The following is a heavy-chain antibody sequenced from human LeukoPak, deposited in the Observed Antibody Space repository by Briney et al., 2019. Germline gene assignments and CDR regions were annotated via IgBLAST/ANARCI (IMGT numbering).Heavy chain of an antibody. CDR1: GFTFSSSW. D-gene: IGHD4-23*01. CDR2: IKQDGSQK. J-gene: IGHJ5*02. Sequence: GGSLRLSCAAPGFTFSSSWMSWVRQAPEKGLEWVAHIKQDGSQKYYVDSVRGRFTISRDNTKNSVYLQMNGLRAEDTAVYYCVSWRDSGDKNSWGQGTLVTVSS. V-gene: IGHV3-7*01. CDR3: VSWRDSGDKNS.